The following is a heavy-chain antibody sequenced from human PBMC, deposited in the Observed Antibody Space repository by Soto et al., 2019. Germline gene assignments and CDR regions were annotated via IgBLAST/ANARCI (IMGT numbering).Heavy chain of an antibody. CDR2: ISYDGSNK. D-gene: IGHD5-12*01. CDR1: GFTFSSYG. V-gene: IGHV3-30*18. J-gene: IGHJ6*02. CDR3: AKGRWLQDYYGMDV. Sequence: QVQLVESGGGVVQPGRSLRLSCAASGFTFSSYGMHWVRQAPGKGLEWVAVISYDGSNKYYADSVKGRFTISRDNSKNALDLQMNSLRADDTAVYYCAKGRWLQDYYGMDVWGQGTTVTVSS.